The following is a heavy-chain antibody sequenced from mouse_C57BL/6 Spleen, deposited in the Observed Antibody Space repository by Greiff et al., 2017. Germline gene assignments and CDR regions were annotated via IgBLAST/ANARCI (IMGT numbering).Heavy chain of an antibody. D-gene: IGHD2-4*01. CDR2: ISYSGST. CDR1: GYSITSGYD. J-gene: IGHJ1*03. CDR3: AREARDYDEIYWYFDV. V-gene: IGHV3-1*01. Sequence: EVKLQESGPGMVKPSQSLSLTCTVTGYSITSGYDWHWIRHFPGNKLEWMGYISYSGSTNYNPSLKSRISITHDTSKNHFFLKLNSVTTEDTATYYCAREARDYDEIYWYFDVWGTGTTVTVSS.